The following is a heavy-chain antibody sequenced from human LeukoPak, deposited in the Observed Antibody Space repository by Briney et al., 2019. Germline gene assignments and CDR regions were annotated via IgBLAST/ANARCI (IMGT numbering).Heavy chain of an antibody. CDR3: ARDQGYCTSTSCYLSSFYGMDL. CDR2: IKSDGSEK. CDR1: GFTLSNYY. D-gene: IGHD2-2*01. V-gene: IGHV3-7*03. Sequence: GGSLRLSCAASGFTLSNYYMSWVRQAPGKGLEWVANIKSDGSEKYYVDSVKGRFTISRDNAKKSLYLQMNNLRAEDTAVYYCARDQGYCTSTSCYLSSFYGMDLWGQGTTVIVSS. J-gene: IGHJ6*02.